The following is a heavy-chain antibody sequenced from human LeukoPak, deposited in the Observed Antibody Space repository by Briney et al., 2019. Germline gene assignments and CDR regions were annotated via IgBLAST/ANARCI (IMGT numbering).Heavy chain of an antibody. D-gene: IGHD3-10*01. CDR3: AKGGYRYYYGSGSYYN. V-gene: IGHV3-23*01. J-gene: IGHJ4*02. Sequence: GGSLRLSCAASGFTFSSYTMSWVRQAPGKGLEWVSAISGSGGSTYYADSVKGRFTISRDNSKNTLYLQMNSPRAEDTAVYYCAKGGYRYYYGSGSYYNWGQGTLVTVSS. CDR1: GFTFSSYT. CDR2: ISGSGGST.